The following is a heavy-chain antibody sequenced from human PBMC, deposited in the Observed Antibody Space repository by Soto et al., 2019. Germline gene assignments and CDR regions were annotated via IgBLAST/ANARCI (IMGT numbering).Heavy chain of an antibody. CDR2: ISSSVSYT. D-gene: IGHD4-17*01. V-gene: IGHV3-11*06. CDR1: GFTFSDYY. J-gene: IGHJ4*02. CDR3: AKASGRVTKRFDS. Sequence: EGSLRRSCAASGFTFSDYYMTWIRQAPGKGLEWVSYISSSVSYTNYADSVKGRFTISRDNAKNSVYLQMNSLGAEDTAVYYCAKASGRVTKRFDSCGQRTLVTVSS.